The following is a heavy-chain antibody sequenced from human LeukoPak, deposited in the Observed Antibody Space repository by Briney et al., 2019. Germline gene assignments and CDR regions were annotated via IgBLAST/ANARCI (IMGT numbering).Heavy chain of an antibody. J-gene: IGHJ4*02. CDR2: IIPILGTT. D-gene: IGHD2-15*01. Sequence: ASVKVSCKASGVTFSSYAINWVRQAPGVGLEWMGGIIPILGTTNYAQKLQGRVTITADESTTTAYMELTSLKPDDTAVYFCARFGCSGGSYTPPGRLWGQGTLVIVSS. CDR3: ARFGCSGGSYTPPGRL. CDR1: GVTFSSYA. V-gene: IGHV1-69*13.